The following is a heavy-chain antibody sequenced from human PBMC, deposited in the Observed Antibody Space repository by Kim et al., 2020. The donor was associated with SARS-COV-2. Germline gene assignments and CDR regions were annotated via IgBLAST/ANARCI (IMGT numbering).Heavy chain of an antibody. V-gene: IGHV3-48*03. J-gene: IGHJ3*02. Sequence: DSVKGRFTITKDNAKNSLYLQMNSLRVDDTAVYYCARCAGSGYYGRAFDIWGQGTMVTVSS. CDR3: ARCAGSGYYGRAFDI. D-gene: IGHD3-10*01.